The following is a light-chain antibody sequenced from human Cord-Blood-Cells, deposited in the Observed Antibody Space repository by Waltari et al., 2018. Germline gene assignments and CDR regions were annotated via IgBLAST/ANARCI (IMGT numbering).Light chain of an antibody. J-gene: IGLJ3*02. CDR2: EGS. Sequence: QSALTQPASVSGSPGPSITIFCTGTSSDVGSYNLVSWYPQHPGKAPKLMIYEGSKRPSGVSKRFSGSKSGNTASLTISGLQAEDEADYYCCSYAGSSTWVFGGGTKLTVL. CDR1: SSDVGSYNL. V-gene: IGLV2-23*01. CDR3: CSYAGSSTWV.